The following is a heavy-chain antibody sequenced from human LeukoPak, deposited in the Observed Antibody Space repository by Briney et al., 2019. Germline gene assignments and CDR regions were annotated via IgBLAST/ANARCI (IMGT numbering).Heavy chain of an antibody. J-gene: IGHJ2*01. V-gene: IGHV3-9*03. Sequence: GGSLRLSCAASGFTFDDYAMHWVRQAPGKGLEWVSGISWNSGSIGYADSVKGRFTISRDNAKNSLYLQMNSLRAEDMALYYCAKDSSIAARPDWYFDLWGRGTLVTVSS. CDR1: GFTFDDYA. CDR3: AKDSSIAARPDWYFDL. CDR2: ISWNSGSI. D-gene: IGHD6-6*01.